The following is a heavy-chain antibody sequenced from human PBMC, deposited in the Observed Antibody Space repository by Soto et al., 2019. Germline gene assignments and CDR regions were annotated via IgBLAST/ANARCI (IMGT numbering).Heavy chain of an antibody. Sequence: GASVKVSCKASGGTFGSYTISWGRQAPGQGLEWMGRIIPILGIANYAQKFQGRVTITADKSTSTAYMELSSLRSEDTAVYYCARDLRYCSGGSCCEYFDYWGQGTLVTVSS. V-gene: IGHV1-69*04. CDR3: ARDLRYCSGGSCCEYFDY. CDR1: GGTFGSYT. J-gene: IGHJ4*02. CDR2: IIPILGIA. D-gene: IGHD2-15*01.